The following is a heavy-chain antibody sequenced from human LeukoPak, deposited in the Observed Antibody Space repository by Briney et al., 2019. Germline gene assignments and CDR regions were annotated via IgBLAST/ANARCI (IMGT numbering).Heavy chain of an antibody. CDR1: GGSISSSSYY. V-gene: IGHV4-39*01. CDR3: ARNVYCGGDCYFLDY. D-gene: IGHD2-21*02. Sequence: SETLSLTCTVSGGSISSSSYYWGWIRQPPGKGLEWIGSIYYSGSTYYNPSLKSRVTISVDTSKNQFSLELSSVTAADTAVYYCARNVYCGGDCYFLDYWGQGTLVTVSS. CDR2: IYYSGST. J-gene: IGHJ4*02.